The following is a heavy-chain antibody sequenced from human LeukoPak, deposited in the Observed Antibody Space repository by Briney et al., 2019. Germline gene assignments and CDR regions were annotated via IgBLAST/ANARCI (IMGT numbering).Heavy chain of an antibody. J-gene: IGHJ4*02. D-gene: IGHD6-13*01. CDR3: ARGVGSSWYGD. V-gene: IGHV4-30-4*01. CDR1: GGSISSGDYY. CDR2: IYYSGST. Sequence: SETLSLTCTVSGGSISSGDYYWTWLRQPPGKGLEWIGYIYYSGSTYYNPSLKSRLTISVDTSKKQFSLKLTSVTAADTAVYFCARGVGSSWYGDWGQGTLVTVCS.